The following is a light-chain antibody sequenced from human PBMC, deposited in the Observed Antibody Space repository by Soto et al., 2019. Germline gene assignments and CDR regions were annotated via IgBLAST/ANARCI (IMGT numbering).Light chain of an antibody. CDR3: QQRSNWPRA. Sequence: EIVLTQSPATLSLSPGERATLSCRASQSVSSYLAWYQQKPGQAPRLLIYDASNRATGIPARFSXSGXGXDXTLTISSLEPEDFAVYYCQQRSNWPRAFGQGTKVEIK. V-gene: IGKV3-11*01. CDR1: QSVSSY. CDR2: DAS. J-gene: IGKJ1*01.